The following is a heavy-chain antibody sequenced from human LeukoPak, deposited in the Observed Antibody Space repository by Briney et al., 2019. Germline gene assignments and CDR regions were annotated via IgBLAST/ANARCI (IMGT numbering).Heavy chain of an antibody. V-gene: IGHV3-23*01. CDR2: ISGSGGST. Sequence: GGSLGLSCAASGFTFSSYAMSWVRQAPGKGLEWVSAISGSGGSTYYADSVKGRFTISRDNSKNTLYLQMNSLRAEDTAVYYCAKSLDYYDSSGYYYFDYWGQGTLVTVSS. CDR3: AKSLDYYDSSGYYYFDY. CDR1: GFTFSSYA. J-gene: IGHJ4*02. D-gene: IGHD3-22*01.